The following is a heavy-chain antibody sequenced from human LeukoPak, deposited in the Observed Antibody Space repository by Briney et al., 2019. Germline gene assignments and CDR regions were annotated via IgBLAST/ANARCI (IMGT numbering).Heavy chain of an antibody. CDR1: SFTFSSYN. V-gene: IGHV3-48*03. Sequence: GGSLRLSCAASSFTFSSYNMNWVRQAPGKGLEWVSYISSSGSTIYYADSVKGRFTISRDNAKNSLYLQMNSLRAEDTAVYYCAKVASTVTTELWYFDLWGRGTLVTVSS. D-gene: IGHD4-17*01. CDR3: AKVASTVTTELWYFDL. J-gene: IGHJ2*01. CDR2: ISSSGSTI.